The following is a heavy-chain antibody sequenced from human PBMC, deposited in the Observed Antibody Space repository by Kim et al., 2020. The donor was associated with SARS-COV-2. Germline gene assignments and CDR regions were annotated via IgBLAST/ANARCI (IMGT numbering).Heavy chain of an antibody. J-gene: IGHJ6*02. CDR1: GFTFSSYE. V-gene: IGHV3-48*03. CDR3: ARVSPRITIFGVRPLMDV. CDR2: ISSSGSTI. D-gene: IGHD3-3*01. Sequence: GGSLRLSCAASGFTFSSYEMNWVRQAPGKGLEWVSYISSSGSTIYYADSVKGRFTISRDNAKNSLYLQMNSLRAEDTAVYYCARVSPRITIFGVRPLMDVWGQGTTVTVSS.